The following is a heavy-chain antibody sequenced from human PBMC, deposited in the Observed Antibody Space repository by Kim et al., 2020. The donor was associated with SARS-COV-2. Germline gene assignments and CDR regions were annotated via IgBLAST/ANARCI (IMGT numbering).Heavy chain of an antibody. Sequence: SETLSLTCTVSGASISSSSYYWGWIRQPPGKGLEWIVSVYYSGSTYYNPSLKSRVTISIDTSKNQFSLKLSSVTAADTAMYYCAREKPYYDGNVNWFDPWGQGTLVTVSS. CDR1: GASISSSSYY. V-gene: IGHV4-39*07. CDR3: AREKPYYDGNVNWFDP. D-gene: IGHD3-22*01. CDR2: VYYSGST. J-gene: IGHJ5*02.